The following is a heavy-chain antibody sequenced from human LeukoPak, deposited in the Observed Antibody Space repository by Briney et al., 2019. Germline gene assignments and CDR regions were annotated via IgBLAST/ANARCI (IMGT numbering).Heavy chain of an antibody. Sequence: PGGSLRLSCAASGFTFSSYAMSWVRQAPGKGLEWVSSIAPKDEWTYYADSVKGRFTMSRDNSKSTLYLQMNSLRAEDTAMYYCAKDRISGDGDLHLDYWGQGTLVTVSS. CDR1: GFTFSSYA. V-gene: IGHV3-23*01. CDR2: IAPKDEWT. J-gene: IGHJ4*02. CDR3: AKDRISGDGDLHLDY. D-gene: IGHD4-17*01.